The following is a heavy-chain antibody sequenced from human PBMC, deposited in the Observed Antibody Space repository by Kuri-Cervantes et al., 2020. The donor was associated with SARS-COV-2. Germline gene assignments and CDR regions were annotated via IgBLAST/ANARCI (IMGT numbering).Heavy chain of an antibody. CDR2: ISTSGGST. J-gene: IGHJ3*02. CDR1: GFTFSSYA. Sequence: ETLSLTCAASGFTFSSYAMSWVRQAPGKGLEWVSVISTSGGSTYYADSVRGRFTISRDNSKSTLYLQMNSLRAEDTAVYYCAKRVFGAFDIWGQGTMVTVSS. CDR3: AKRVFGAFDI. V-gene: IGHV3-23*01. D-gene: IGHD3-10*01.